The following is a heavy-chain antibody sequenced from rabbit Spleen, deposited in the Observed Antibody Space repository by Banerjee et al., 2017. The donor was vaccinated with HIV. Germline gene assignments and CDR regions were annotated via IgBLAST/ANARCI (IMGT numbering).Heavy chain of an antibody. Sequence: EQLEESGGGLVQPEGSLTLTCKASGVSLNDKAVMCWVRQAPGKGLEWIACINIVTGRAVYASWAKGRFTMSRTSSTTVTLQMTSLTAADTATYFCARDLVAAIGWNFSWWGPGTLVTVS. V-gene: IGHV1S45*01. CDR3: ARDLVAAIGWNFSW. CDR2: INIVTGRA. J-gene: IGHJ4*01. D-gene: IGHD5-1*01. CDR1: GVSLNDKAV.